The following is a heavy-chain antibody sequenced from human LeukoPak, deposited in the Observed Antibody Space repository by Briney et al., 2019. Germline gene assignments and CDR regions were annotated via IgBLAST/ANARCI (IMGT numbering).Heavy chain of an antibody. D-gene: IGHD2-21*01. V-gene: IGHV4-59*02. CDR1: GGSVGSDY. CDR2: IYYIGTT. J-gene: IGHJ4*02. CDR3: ARGIAPTLFY. Sequence: SETLSLTCTVSGGSVGSDYWSWIRQPPGKGLEWIGYIYYIGTTNYNPSLKSRVTISLDTSKNQFSLKLSSVTAADTAVYYCARGIAPTLFYWGQGTLVTVSS.